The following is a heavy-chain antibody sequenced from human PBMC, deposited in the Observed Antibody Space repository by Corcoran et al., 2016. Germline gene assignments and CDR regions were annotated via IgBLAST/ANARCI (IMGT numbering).Heavy chain of an antibody. D-gene: IGHD1-26*01. CDR2: LSYDGSKK. J-gene: IGHJ3*02. V-gene: IGHV3-30*18. Sequence: QVQLVESGGGVVQSGRSLRLSCAASGFTFSDYGMHWVRQAPGQGLEWVAVLSYDGSKKYYADSVKGRFIISRDNSKNTLYLQMNSLRVEDTAVYYCAKGRRIVGAVDAFDMGGQGTMVTVSS. CDR3: AKGRRIVGAVDAFDM. CDR1: GFTFSDYG.